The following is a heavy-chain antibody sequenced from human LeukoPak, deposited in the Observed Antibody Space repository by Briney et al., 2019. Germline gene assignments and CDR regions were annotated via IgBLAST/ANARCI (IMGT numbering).Heavy chain of an antibody. Sequence: GASVKVSCKASGYTFTSYYMHWVRQAPGQGLEWMGWINPNSGGTNYAQKFQGRVTMTRDTSISTAYMELSRLRSDDTAVYYCARTYSSSWFVDYWGQGTLVTVSS. V-gene: IGHV1-2*02. CDR3: ARTYSSSWFVDY. D-gene: IGHD6-13*01. J-gene: IGHJ4*02. CDR2: INPNSGGT. CDR1: GYTFTSYY.